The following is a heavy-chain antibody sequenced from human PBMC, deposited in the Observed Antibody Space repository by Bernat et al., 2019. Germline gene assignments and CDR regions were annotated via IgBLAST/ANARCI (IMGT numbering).Heavy chain of an antibody. CDR3: ARDGGWYPATPQFDY. CDR1: GFTFSSYS. D-gene: IGHD6-19*01. Sequence: EVQLVESGGGLFKPGGSLRLSCAASGFTFSSYSMNWVRQAPGKGLEWVSSISSSSRYIYYDDSVKGRLTISRDNAKNSLYLQMNSLRAEEKAVYYCARDGGWYPATPQFDYWGQGTLVTVSS. CDR2: ISSSSRYI. J-gene: IGHJ4*02. V-gene: IGHV3-21*01.